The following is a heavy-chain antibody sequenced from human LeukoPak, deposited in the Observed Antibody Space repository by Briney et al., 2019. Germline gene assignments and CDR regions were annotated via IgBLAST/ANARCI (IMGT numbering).Heavy chain of an antibody. CDR2: ISWNSGSI. V-gene: IGHV3-9*01. J-gene: IGHJ3*02. CDR3: AKNWGLVGATVSMAFDI. Sequence: PGRSLRLSCAASGFTFDDYAMHWVRQAPGKGLEWVSGISWNSGSIGYADSVKGRFTISRDNSKNTLYLQMNSLRAEDTAVYYCAKNWGLVGATVSMAFDIWGQGTMVTVSS. CDR1: GFTFDDYA. D-gene: IGHD1-26*01.